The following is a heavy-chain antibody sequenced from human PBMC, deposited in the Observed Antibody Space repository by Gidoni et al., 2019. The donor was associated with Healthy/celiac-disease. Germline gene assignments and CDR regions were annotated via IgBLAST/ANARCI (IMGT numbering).Heavy chain of an antibody. J-gene: IGHJ4*02. D-gene: IGHD4-17*01. CDR3: AHRRTTVVTPSGFATGGGFDY. Sequence: QITLKESGPTLVKPTQTLTLTCTFSGFSLSTSGVGVGWIRQPPGKALEWLALIYWNDDKRYSPSLKSRLTITKDTSKNQVVLTMTNMDPVDTATYYCAHRRTTVVTPSGFATGGGFDYWGQGTLVTVSS. CDR2: IYWNDDK. V-gene: IGHV2-5*01. CDR1: GFSLSTSGVG.